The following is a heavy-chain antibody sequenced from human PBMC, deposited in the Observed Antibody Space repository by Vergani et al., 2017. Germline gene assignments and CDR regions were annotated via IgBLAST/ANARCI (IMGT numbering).Heavy chain of an antibody. CDR1: GFTFTNYG. Sequence: QVQLVESGGGVVQPGGSLRLSCAASGFTFTNYGMHWVRQAPGKGLEWVAFTRYDGIVEYYGDSVRGRFTISRDNSKNTLYLQMNSLRAEDTAVYYCAKDEDSGPMFPYYYYMDVWGKGTTVTVSS. J-gene: IGHJ6*03. D-gene: IGHD5-12*01. V-gene: IGHV3-30*02. CDR3: AKDEDSGPMFPYYYYMDV. CDR2: TRYDGIVE.